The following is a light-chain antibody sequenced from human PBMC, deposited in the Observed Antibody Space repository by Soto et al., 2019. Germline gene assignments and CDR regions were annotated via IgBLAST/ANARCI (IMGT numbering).Light chain of an antibody. J-gene: IGKJ4*01. Sequence: EIVLTQSPGTLSLSPGERATLSCRASQSVSSSYLAWYQQKPGQAPRLLIYGASSRATGIPDRFSGSGSGTDFTLTNSRLEPEDFALYYCQQYGSSGLTFGGGTKAEIK. V-gene: IGKV3-20*01. CDR1: QSVSSSY. CDR2: GAS. CDR3: QQYGSSGLT.